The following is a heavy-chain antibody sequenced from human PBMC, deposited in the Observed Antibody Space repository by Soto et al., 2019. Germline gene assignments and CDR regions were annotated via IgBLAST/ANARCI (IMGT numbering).Heavy chain of an antibody. V-gene: IGHV4-59*01. CDR2: IYYSGST. D-gene: IGHD3-3*01. Sequence: LSLTCTVSGGSISSYYWSWIRQPPGKGLEWIGYIYYSGSTNYNPSLKSRVTISVDTSKNQFSLKLSSVTAADTAVYYCARVLWSGYSLGYYYYYGMDVWGQGTTVTVSS. CDR3: ARVLWSGYSLGYYYYYGMDV. J-gene: IGHJ6*02. CDR1: GGSISSYY.